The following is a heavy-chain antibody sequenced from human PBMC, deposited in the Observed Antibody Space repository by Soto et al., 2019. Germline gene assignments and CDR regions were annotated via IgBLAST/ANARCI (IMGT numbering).Heavy chain of an antibody. Sequence: QVQLQESGPGLVKPSGTLTLTCAVSGDSFSGPNWWTWVRQPPGKGLEWIGHILQTGHTDYSPSLSSRLTISIDTSKREFSLNLTSVTATDTAVYYCARSPRRVGGKWYLDYWGQGALVTVSS. J-gene: IGHJ4*02. D-gene: IGHD2-15*01. CDR2: ILQTGHT. CDR3: ARSPRRVGGKWYLDY. CDR1: GDSFSGPNW. V-gene: IGHV4-4*02.